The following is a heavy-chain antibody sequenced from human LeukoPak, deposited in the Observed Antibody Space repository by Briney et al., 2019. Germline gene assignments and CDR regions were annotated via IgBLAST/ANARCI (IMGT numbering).Heavy chain of an antibody. V-gene: IGHV3-33*01. CDR2: IWYDGSNK. CDR1: GFTFSSYG. CDR3: ARDNYDFWSFNWFDP. D-gene: IGHD3-3*01. J-gene: IGHJ5*02. Sequence: GGSLRLSCAASGFTFSSYGMHWVRQAPGKGLERVAVIWYDGSNKYYADSVKGRFTISRDNSKNTLYLQMNSLRAEDTAVYYCARDNYDFWSFNWFDPWGQGTLVTVSS.